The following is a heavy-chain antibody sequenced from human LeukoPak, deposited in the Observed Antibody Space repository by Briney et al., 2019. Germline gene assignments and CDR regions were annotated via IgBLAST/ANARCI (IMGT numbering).Heavy chain of an antibody. CDR3: ARDLVDILTGYQDTYYYYGMDV. CDR2: ISRSSSYI. J-gene: IGHJ6*02. CDR1: GFTFSTYS. D-gene: IGHD3-9*01. Sequence: GGSLRLSCAASGFTFSTYSMNWVRQAPGKGLELVSSISRSSSYIYYADSVKGRFTISRDNAKNSLYLQMNSLRAEDTAVYYCARDLVDILTGYQDTYYYYGMDVWGQGTTVTVSS. V-gene: IGHV3-21*01.